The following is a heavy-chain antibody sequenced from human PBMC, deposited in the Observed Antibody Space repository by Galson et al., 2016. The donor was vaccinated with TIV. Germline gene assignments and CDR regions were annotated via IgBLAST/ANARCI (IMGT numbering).Heavy chain of an antibody. CDR3: ARDESGYYRFEY. Sequence: FTISRDNTKNSLYLQMNSLRAEDTAVYYCARDESGYYRFEYWGQGALVTVSS. J-gene: IGHJ4*02. V-gene: IGHV3-11*06. D-gene: IGHD3-22*01.